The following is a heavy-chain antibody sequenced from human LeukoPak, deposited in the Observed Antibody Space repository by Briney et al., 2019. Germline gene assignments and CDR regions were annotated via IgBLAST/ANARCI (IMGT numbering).Heavy chain of an antibody. D-gene: IGHD3-3*01. Sequence: GASVKVSCKASGYTFTSYGISWVRQAPGQGLEWMGWISAYNGNTNYAQKLQGRVTMTTDTSTSTAYMELRSLRSDDTAVYYCARGYVFWSGYSHNWFDPWGQGTLVTVSS. J-gene: IGHJ5*02. CDR3: ARGYVFWSGYSHNWFDP. CDR2: ISAYNGNT. V-gene: IGHV1-18*01. CDR1: GYTFTSYG.